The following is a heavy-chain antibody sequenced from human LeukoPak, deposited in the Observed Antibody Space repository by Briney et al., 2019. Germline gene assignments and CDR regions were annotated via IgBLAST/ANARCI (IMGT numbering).Heavy chain of an antibody. D-gene: IGHD3-22*01. CDR2: ISGSGGST. CDR1: GFTFSSYA. Sequence: PGGSLRLSCAASGFTFSSYAMSWVRQAPGKGLEWVSAISGSGGSTYYADSVKGRFTISRDNSKNTLYLQMNSLRAEDTAVYYCARDYYDSSGPTTLFDYWGQGTLDTVSS. J-gene: IGHJ4*02. CDR3: ARDYYDSSGPTTLFDY. V-gene: IGHV3-23*01.